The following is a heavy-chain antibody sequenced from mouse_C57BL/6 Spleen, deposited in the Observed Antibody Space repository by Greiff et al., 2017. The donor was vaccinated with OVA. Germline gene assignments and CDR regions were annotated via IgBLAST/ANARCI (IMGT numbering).Heavy chain of an antibody. CDR3: ARNYGSSLPPWFAY. Sequence: QVQLQQSGAELVKPGASVKLSCKASGYTFTSYWMQWVKQRPGQGLEWIGEIDPSDSYTNYNQKFKGKATLTVDTSSSTAYMQLSSLTSEDSAVYYCARNYGSSLPPWFAYWGQGTLVTVSA. CDR1: GYTFTSYW. J-gene: IGHJ3*01. CDR2: IDPSDSYT. D-gene: IGHD1-1*01. V-gene: IGHV1-50*01.